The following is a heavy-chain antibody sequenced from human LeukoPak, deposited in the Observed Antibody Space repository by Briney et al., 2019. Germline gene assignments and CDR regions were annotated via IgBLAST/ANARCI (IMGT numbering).Heavy chain of an antibody. CDR1: GFTFSSYS. Sequence: GGSLRLSCAASGFTFSSYSMNWVRQAPGKGLEWVSSISSSSSYIYYADSVKGRFTISRDNAKNSLYLQMNSLRAEDTAVYYCARGLRGVIQLPADYWGQGTMVTVSS. CDR3: ARGLRGVIQLPADY. CDR2: ISSSSSYI. J-gene: IGHJ3*01. V-gene: IGHV3-21*01. D-gene: IGHD3-10*01.